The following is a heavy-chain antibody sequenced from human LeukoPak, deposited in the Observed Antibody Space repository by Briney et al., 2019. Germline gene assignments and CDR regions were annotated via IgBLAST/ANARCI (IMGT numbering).Heavy chain of an antibody. Sequence: PGASVKVSCKASGYTFTGYYMHWVRQAPGQGLEWMGWINPNSGGTNYAQKFQGRVTMTRDTSISTAYMELSRLRSDDTAVYYCARDRLPPTCSGGSCYSLSGYWGQGTLVTVSS. CDR1: GYTFTGYY. V-gene: IGHV1-2*02. CDR2: INPNSGGT. CDR3: ARDRLPPTCSGGSCYSLSGY. D-gene: IGHD2-15*01. J-gene: IGHJ4*02.